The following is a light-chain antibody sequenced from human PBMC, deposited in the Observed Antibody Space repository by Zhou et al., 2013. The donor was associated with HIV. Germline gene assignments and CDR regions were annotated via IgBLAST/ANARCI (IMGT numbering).Light chain of an antibody. CDR3: QQYKKWPRT. V-gene: IGKV3-20*01. CDR2: GAS. CDR1: QSVSSSY. Sequence: EIVLTQSPGTLSLSPGERATLSCRASQSVSSSYFAWYHQKPGQAPRLLIYGASSRATGIPDRFSGSGSGTEFTLTISSMQSEDFAIYYCQQYKKWPRTFGQGTKVEIK. J-gene: IGKJ1*01.